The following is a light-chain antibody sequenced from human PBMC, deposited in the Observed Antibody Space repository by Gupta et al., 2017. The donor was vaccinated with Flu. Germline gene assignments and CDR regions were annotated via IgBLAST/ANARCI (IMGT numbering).Light chain of an antibody. CDR2: RAA. Sequence: IEWKSSQSVLYSSSNKNYLAWYQQKPGHPPRLVMYRAATRESGVPDRFSGSGSGTDFTLTISSLQAEDVAVYYGQQYFDTRTFGQGTRLEIK. CDR1: QSVLYSSSNKNY. CDR3: QQYFDTRT. V-gene: IGKV4-1*01. J-gene: IGKJ2*01.